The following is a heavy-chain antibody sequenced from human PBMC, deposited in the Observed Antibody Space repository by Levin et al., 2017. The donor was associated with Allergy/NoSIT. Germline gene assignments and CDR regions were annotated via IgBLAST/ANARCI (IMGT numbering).Heavy chain of an antibody. CDR2: ISAYGEST. CDR1: GFTFNSFA. D-gene: IGHD5-12*01. V-gene: IGHV3-23*01. J-gene: IGHJ4*02. CDR3: AKAGTLLATSEDYLDS. Sequence: PGGSLRLSCAASGFTFNSFALSWVRQAPGEGLEWVSTISAYGESTYYADSVKGRFTISRDNSRNTLYLLMSSLRAEDTAVYYCAKAGTLLATSEDYLDSWGQGTKLTVSS.